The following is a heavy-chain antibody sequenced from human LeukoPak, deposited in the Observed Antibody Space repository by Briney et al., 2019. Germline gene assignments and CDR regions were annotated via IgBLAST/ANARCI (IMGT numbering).Heavy chain of an antibody. CDR1: GGSLSSGGYY. Sequence: PSETLSLTCTFTGGSLSSGGYYWSWIRQHPGKGLECLGYLYYSGSTYYNPSLKSLVTISVDTSKNQFSLKLSSVTAADTAVYYCAREGFDTAIPYYYYYMDVWGKGTTVTVSS. CDR3: AREGFDTAIPYYYYYMDV. J-gene: IGHJ6*03. D-gene: IGHD5-18*01. V-gene: IGHV4-31*01. CDR2: LYYSGST.